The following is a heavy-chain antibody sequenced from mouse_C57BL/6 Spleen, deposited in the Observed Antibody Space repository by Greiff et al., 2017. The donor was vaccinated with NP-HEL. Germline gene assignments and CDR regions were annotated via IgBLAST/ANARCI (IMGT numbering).Heavy chain of an antibody. J-gene: IGHJ3*01. CDR1: GYTFTSYW. Sequence: VQLQQSGTELVKPGASVKLSCKASGYTFTSYWMHWVKQRPGQGLEWIGNINPSNGGTNYNEKLKSKATLTVDKDSSTAYMQLSSLTSEDSAVYYCAREGPYEGLWFAYWGQVTLVTVSA. CDR2: INPSNGGT. CDR3: AREGPYEGLWFAY. V-gene: IGHV1-53*01. D-gene: IGHD1-1*01.